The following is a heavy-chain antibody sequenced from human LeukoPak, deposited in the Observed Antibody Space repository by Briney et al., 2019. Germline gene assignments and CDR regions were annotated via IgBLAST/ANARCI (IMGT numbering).Heavy chain of an antibody. CDR1: GFTFTTHA. D-gene: IGHD6-19*01. CDR3: AKQRAGSAWFTLDF. V-gene: IGHV3-23*01. Sequence: PGGSLRLSCVAPGFTFTTHAMSWVRQAPGKGLEWVSAFSGSITKTYYANSVKGRFTISRDNSKNTLYLQMSSLRAEDTALYYCAKQRAGSAWFTLDFWGPGTLVTVSS. CDR2: FSGSITKT. J-gene: IGHJ4*02.